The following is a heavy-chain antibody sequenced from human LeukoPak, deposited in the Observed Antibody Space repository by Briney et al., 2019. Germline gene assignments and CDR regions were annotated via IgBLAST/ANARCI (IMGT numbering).Heavy chain of an antibody. D-gene: IGHD6-19*01. CDR2: MSGSGGTT. CDR1: GFTFSTYV. CDR3: VVAVAGTYFDH. J-gene: IGHJ4*02. V-gene: IGHV3-23*01. Sequence: PGGSLRPSCAASGFTFSTYVMSWVRQAPGKGLEWVSGMSGSGGTTNYVDSVKGRFTTSRDNSKNTLYLQMNSLRAEDTAVYYCVVAVAGTYFDHWGQGTLVTVSS.